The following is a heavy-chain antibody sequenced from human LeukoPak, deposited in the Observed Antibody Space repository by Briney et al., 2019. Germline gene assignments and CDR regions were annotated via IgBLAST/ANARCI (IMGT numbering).Heavy chain of an antibody. D-gene: IGHD5-18*01. J-gene: IGHJ4*02. CDR2: TYYRSKWYN. V-gene: IGHV6-1*01. CDR3: ARDNSYGYFYFDS. Sequence: SQTLSLSCAISGDSVSSNTAAWNWVRPPPSRGLEWLGRTYYRSKWYNDYAVSVKSRIAVKPDPSKNQVSLQLNSVTPEDTAVYYCARDNSYGYFYFDSWGQGTLVTVSP. CDR1: GDSVSSNTAA.